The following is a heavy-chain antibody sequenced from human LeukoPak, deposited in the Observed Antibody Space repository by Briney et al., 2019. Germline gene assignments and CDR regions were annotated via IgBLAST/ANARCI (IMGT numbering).Heavy chain of an antibody. V-gene: IGHV3-9*01. J-gene: IGHJ4*02. D-gene: IGHD4-23*01. CDR1: GFTFYDYA. CDR2: ISWNSGSI. CDR3: GKDLATVATGLDY. Sequence: GRSLRLSCAASGFTFYDYAMHWVRQAPGKGLEWVSGISWNSGSIGYADSVKGRFTISKDNAKNSLYLQMNSLRAEDTALYYCGKDLATVATGLDYWGQGTLVTVSS.